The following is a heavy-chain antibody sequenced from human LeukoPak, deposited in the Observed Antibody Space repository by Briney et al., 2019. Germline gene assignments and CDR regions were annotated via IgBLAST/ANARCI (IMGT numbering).Heavy chain of an antibody. CDR2: INHSGST. CDR3: ARRRYYDFWSGSDPDAFDI. Sequence: SETLSLTCAVYGGSFSGYYWSWIRQPPGKGLEWIGEINHSGSTNYNPSLKSRVTISVDTSKNQFSLKLSSVTAADTAVYYCARRRYYDFWSGSDPDAFDIWGQGTMVTVSS. D-gene: IGHD3-3*01. V-gene: IGHV4-34*01. J-gene: IGHJ3*02. CDR1: GGSFSGYY.